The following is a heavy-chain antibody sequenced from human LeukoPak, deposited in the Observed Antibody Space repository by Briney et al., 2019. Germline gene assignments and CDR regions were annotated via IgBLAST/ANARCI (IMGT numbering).Heavy chain of an antibody. CDR2: INHSGST. CDR1: VEPFSIYY. CDR3: ARDHYYDSSGYSYRRSLTNAFDI. D-gene: IGHD3-22*01. J-gene: IGHJ3*02. Sequence: SETPPHIRAVYVEPFSIYYGSWIRQPPGKGLEWIGEINHSGSTNYNPSLKSRVTISVDTSKNQFSLKLSSVTAADTAVYYCARDHYYDSSGYSYRRSLTNAFDIWGQGTMVTVSS. V-gene: IGHV4-34*01.